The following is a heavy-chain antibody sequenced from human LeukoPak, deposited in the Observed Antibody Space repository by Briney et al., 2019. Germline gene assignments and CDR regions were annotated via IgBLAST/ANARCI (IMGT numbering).Heavy chain of an antibody. D-gene: IGHD3-10*01. V-gene: IGHV1-18*01. CDR2: ISAYNGNT. J-gene: IGHJ6*02. Sequence: GASVKVSCKASGYTFTSYGISWVRQAPGQGLEWMGWISAYNGNTNYAQKLQGRVTMTTDTSTSTAYMELRSLRSDDTAVYYCARESGDMYYYGMDVWGQGTTVTVSS. CDR3: ARESGDMYYYGMDV. CDR1: GYTFTSYG.